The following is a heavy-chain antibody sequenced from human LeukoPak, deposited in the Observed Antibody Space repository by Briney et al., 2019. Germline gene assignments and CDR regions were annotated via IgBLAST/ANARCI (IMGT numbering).Heavy chain of an antibody. J-gene: IGHJ4*02. D-gene: IGHD3-10*01. CDR2: INPNSGGT. CDR3: ARDGDESLRGVIIGGSDY. Sequence: ASVKVSCKASGYTFTGYYIHWVRQAPGQGLEWMGWINPNSGGTNYAQKFQGRVTMTRDTSISTAYMELSRLRSDDTAVYYCARDGDESLRGVIIGGSDYWGQGTLVTVSS. V-gene: IGHV1-2*02. CDR1: GYTFTGYY.